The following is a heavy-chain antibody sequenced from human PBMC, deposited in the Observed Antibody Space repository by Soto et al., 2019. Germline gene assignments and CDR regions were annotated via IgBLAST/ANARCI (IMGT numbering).Heavy chain of an antibody. V-gene: IGHV1-58*01. CDR1: GFTFTSSA. CDR2: IVVGSGNT. J-gene: IGHJ6*02. D-gene: IGHD3-3*01. CDR3: AADRTYDFWSGSEARNYYGMDV. Sequence: GPSVKVSCKASGFTFTSSAVQWVRQARGQRLEWIGWIVVGSGNTNYAQKFQERVTITRDMSTSTAYMELSSLRSEDTAVYYCAADRTYDFWSGSEARNYYGMDVWGQGTTVTVSS.